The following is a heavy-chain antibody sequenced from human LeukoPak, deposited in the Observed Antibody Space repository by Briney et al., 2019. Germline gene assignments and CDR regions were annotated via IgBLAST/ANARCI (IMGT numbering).Heavy chain of an antibody. CDR1: GFTFSSYS. D-gene: IGHD1-1*01. CDR2: ISGSGGST. V-gene: IGHV3-23*01. J-gene: IGHJ6*02. Sequence: GGSLRLSCAASGFTFSSYSMNWVRQAPGKGLEWVSAISGSGGSTYYADSVKGRFTISRDNSKNTLYLQMNSLRAEDTAVYYCAKETTYYYGMDVWGQGTTVTVSS. CDR3: AKETTYYYGMDV.